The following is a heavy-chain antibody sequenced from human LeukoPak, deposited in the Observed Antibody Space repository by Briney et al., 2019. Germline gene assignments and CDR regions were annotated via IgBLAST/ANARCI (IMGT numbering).Heavy chain of an antibody. J-gene: IGHJ4*02. D-gene: IGHD6-13*01. CDR3: AKNAAAPPKGPLFHY. CDR1: GFTFSNYA. Sequence: GGSLRLSCAASGFTFSNYAMNWVRQAPGKGLEWVSTISPSGSGTYYADSVKGRFTISRDNSKNTLFLQMNSLRADDTAIYYCAKNAAAPPKGPLFHYWGQGTLVTVSS. V-gene: IGHV3-23*01. CDR2: ISPSGSGT.